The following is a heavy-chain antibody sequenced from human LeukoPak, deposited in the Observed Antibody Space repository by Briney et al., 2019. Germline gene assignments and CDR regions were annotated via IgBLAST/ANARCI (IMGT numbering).Heavy chain of an antibody. Sequence: GGSLRLSCAASGFTFSSYWMHWVRQAPGKGLVWVSRINTDGSSTSYADSVKGRFTISRDNSKKTLYLQMNSLRPEDTAVYYCAKGGRAYYDFWSGLDAFDIWGQGTLVTVSS. CDR2: INTDGSST. J-gene: IGHJ3*02. D-gene: IGHD3-3*01. CDR3: AKGGRAYYDFWSGLDAFDI. V-gene: IGHV3-74*01. CDR1: GFTFSSYW.